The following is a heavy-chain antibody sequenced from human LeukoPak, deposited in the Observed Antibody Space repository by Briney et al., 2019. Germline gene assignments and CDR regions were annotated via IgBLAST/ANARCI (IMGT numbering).Heavy chain of an antibody. CDR3: AREQVNIRFLEWLGHNWFDP. Sequence: ASVKVSCKASGYTFTSYGISWVRQAPGQGLEWMGWISAYNGNTNYAQKLQGRVTMTTDTSTSTAYMELRSLRSDETAVYYCAREQVNIRFLEWLGHNWFDPWGQGTLVTVSS. CDR2: ISAYNGNT. V-gene: IGHV1-18*01. D-gene: IGHD3-3*01. J-gene: IGHJ5*02. CDR1: GYTFTSYG.